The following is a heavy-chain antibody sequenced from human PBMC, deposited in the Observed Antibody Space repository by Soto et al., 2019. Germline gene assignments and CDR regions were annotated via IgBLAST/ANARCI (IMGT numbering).Heavy chain of an antibody. V-gene: IGHV4-31*03. Sequence: QVQLQESGPQLVKPSQTLSLTCSVSGGSISTVGHYWTWIRQPPGKGLEWIGSIYHTGSTYYSKSLRSRLTMSVDTSKSQFSLRLSSVTAADTAVYYCARATGTLRSRNCDYWGQGSLVTVSS. J-gene: IGHJ4*02. CDR3: ARATGTLRSRNCDY. CDR2: IYHTGST. D-gene: IGHD1-1*01. CDR1: GGSISTVGHY.